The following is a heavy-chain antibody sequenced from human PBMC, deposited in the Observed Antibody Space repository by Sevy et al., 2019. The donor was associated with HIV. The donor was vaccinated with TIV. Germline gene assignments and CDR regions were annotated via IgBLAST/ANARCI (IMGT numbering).Heavy chain of an antibody. V-gene: IGHV1-24*01. CDR1: GSILTELS. CDR3: VTCGSQPLLPRGVYKYYAMDV. Sequence: ASVKVSCKLSGSILTELSMHWVRQAPGKGLEWMGSFDSEHGERIYAHNFQGRVTMTEDTSTDTAYMELSSLRSEDTAVYYCVTCGSQPLLPRGVYKYYAMDVWGQGTTVTVSS. D-gene: IGHD3-3*01. J-gene: IGHJ6*02. CDR2: FDSEHGER.